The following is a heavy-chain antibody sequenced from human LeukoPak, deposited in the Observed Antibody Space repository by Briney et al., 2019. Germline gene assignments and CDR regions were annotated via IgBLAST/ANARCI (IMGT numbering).Heavy chain of an antibody. D-gene: IGHD3-22*01. CDR1: GCTFTSYG. Sequence: GASVKVSCKASGCTFTSYGISWVRQAPGQGLEWMGWISAYNGNTNYAQKLQGRVTMTTDTSTSTAYMELRSLRSDDTAVYYCATSGSSSGYYYAHFDYWGQGTLVTVSS. J-gene: IGHJ4*02. CDR3: ATSGSSSGYYYAHFDY. V-gene: IGHV1-18*01. CDR2: ISAYNGNT.